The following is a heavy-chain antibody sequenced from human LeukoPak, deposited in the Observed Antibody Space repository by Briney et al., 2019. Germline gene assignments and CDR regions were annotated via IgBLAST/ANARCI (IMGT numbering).Heavy chain of an antibody. CDR2: IYTGGTT. V-gene: IGHV3-66*01. CDR3: ARRKVASAYYYGMDV. D-gene: IGHD6-25*01. CDR1: GFTVNSQY. Sequence: GGSLRLSCAASGFTVNSQYMSWVRQAPGKGLEWVSVIYTGGTTHYADSVKGRFTISRDNAKNTLYLQMNSLRAEDTAVYYCARRKVASAYYYGMDVWGQGTTVTVSS. J-gene: IGHJ6*02.